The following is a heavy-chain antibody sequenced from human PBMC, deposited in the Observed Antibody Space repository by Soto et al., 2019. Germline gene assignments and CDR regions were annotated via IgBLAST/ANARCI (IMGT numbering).Heavy chain of an antibody. CDR2: IYYSGST. CDR3: ATDYGEPTYAFDI. CDR1: GGSISSGGYY. D-gene: IGHD4-17*01. J-gene: IGHJ3*02. V-gene: IGHV4-31*03. Sequence: QVQLQESGPGLVKPSQTLSLTCTVSGGSISSGGYYWSWIRQHPGKGLEWIGYIYYSGSTYYNQSLKSRLTISVDTPKNQFSLKLISVTAADTAVYYCATDYGEPTYAFDIWGQGTMVTVSS.